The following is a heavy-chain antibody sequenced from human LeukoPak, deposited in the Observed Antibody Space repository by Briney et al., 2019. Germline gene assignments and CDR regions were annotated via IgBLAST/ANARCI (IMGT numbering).Heavy chain of an antibody. V-gene: IGHV3-11*06. CDR3: ARDHVQLWWAQKKEYYFDY. CDR1: GFTFSDYY. J-gene: IGHJ4*02. Sequence: GGSLRLSCAASGFTFSDYYMSWIRQAPGKGLEWVSSISSSSSYIYYADSVKGRFTISRDNAKNSLYLQMNSLRAEDTAVYYCARDHVQLWWAQKKEYYFDYWGQGTLVTVSS. CDR2: ISSSSSYI. D-gene: IGHD5-18*01.